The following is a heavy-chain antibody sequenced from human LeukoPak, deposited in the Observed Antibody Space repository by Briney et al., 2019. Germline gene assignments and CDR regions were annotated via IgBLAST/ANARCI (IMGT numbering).Heavy chain of an antibody. CDR3: ARLGNSGYYFDY. D-gene: IGHD4-23*01. CDR1: GVNLSSNY. J-gene: IGHJ4*02. CDR2: IYSGGRT. V-gene: IGHV3-53*01. Sequence: GSLRLSCAASGVNLSSNYMRWVRPAPGKGLEWVSVIYSGGRTYYADSVKGRFTISRDNSKNTLYLQMNSLRAEDTAVYYCARLGNSGYYFDYWGQGTLVTVSS.